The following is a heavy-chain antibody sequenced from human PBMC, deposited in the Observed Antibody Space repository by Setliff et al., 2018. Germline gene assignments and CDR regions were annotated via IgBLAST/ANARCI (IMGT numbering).Heavy chain of an antibody. CDR2: IYTSGTT. Sequence: SETLSLTCSVSGGSISSGSYYWTWIRQPAGKGLEWIGHIYTSGTTKYNPSLKSRVTISVDASKNQFSLKVNSVTAADTAVYYCASQPGVPQIDGFDIWGQGTMVTVSS. CDR1: GGSISSGSYY. J-gene: IGHJ3*02. CDR3: ASQPGVPQIDGFDI. V-gene: IGHV4-61*09. D-gene: IGHD2-2*01.